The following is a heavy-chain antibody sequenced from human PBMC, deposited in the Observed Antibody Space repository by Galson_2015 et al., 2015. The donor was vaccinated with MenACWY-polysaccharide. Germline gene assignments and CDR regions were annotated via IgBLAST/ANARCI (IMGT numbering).Heavy chain of an antibody. J-gene: IGHJ6*02. CDR2: IKKDGSVK. CDR1: GFTFKNYW. CDR3: ARSHYGMDV. V-gene: IGHV3-7*01. Sequence: SLRLSCAVSGFTFKNYWMSWVRQAPGKGLEWVANIKKDGSVKYCVDSVKGRFTISRDNARNSLYLQMNGLRGEDTAVYYCARSHYGMDVCGQGTAVAV.